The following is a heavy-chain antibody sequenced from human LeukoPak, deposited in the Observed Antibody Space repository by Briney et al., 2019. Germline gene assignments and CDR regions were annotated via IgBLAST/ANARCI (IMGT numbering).Heavy chain of an antibody. CDR3: APGGGRHYFDY. CDR2: ISSGSSAI. Sequence: GGSLRLSCEASGFTFTTYSMTWVRQAPGKGLEWVSIISSGSSAIFSADALKGRFTISRDDAKNLLYLDMNSLRAEDTAVYYCAPGGGRHYFDYWGQGTLVTVSS. J-gene: IGHJ4*02. CDR1: GFTFTTYS. V-gene: IGHV3-21*01. D-gene: IGHD2-15*01.